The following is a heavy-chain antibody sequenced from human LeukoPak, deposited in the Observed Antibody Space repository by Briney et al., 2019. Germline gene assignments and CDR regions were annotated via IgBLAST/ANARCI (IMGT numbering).Heavy chain of an antibody. CDR3: ARDWYSRH. J-gene: IGHJ4*02. CDR1: GLTFSSYW. CDR2: IKQDGSEK. Sequence: PGGSLRLSCAASGLTFSSYWMSWVRQAPGKGLEWVANIKQDGSEKYYVDSVKGRFTISRDNAKNSLYLQMSSLRAEDTAVYYCARDWYSRHWGQGTLVTVSS. V-gene: IGHV3-7*01. D-gene: IGHD6-13*01.